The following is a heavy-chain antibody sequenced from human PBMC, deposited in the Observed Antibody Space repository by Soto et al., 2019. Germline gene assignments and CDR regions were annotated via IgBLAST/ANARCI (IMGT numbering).Heavy chain of an antibody. Sequence: ASVKGSCKASGGTFSSYASSWVRQAPGQGLEWMGGIIPIFGTANYAQKFQGRVTITSDKSTNTAYMELSSLRSEDTAVYYCARGVRWFPDYWGQGTLVTVSS. CDR3: ARGVRWFPDY. CDR2: IIPIFGTA. J-gene: IGHJ4*02. V-gene: IGHV1-69*06. D-gene: IGHD2-15*01. CDR1: GGTFSSYA.